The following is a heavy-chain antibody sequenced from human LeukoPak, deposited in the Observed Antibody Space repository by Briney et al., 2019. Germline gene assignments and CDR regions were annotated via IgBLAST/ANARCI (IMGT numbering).Heavy chain of an antibody. CDR2: ISSTSSVI. CDR1: GFTFSSQT. V-gene: IGHV3-48*04. J-gene: IGHJ4*02. Sequence: GGSLRLSCTASGFTFSSQTMNWVRQAPGKGLEWVSYISSTSSVIYYADSVKGQFTISRDNAKSSLYLQMNSLRAEDTAVYYCARNLPAADYWGQGTLVTVSS. CDR3: ARNLPAADY. D-gene: IGHD2-2*01.